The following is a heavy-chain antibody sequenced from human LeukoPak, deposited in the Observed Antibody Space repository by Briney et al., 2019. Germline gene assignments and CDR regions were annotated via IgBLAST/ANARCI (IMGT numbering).Heavy chain of an antibody. V-gene: IGHV1-69*13. J-gene: IGHJ6*03. D-gene: IGHD7-27*01. CDR2: IIPIFGTA. CDR3: ARTSGAPGLYYYYYYYMDV. CDR1: GGTFSSYA. Sequence: SVKVSCKASGGTFSSYAISWVRQAPGQGLEWMGGIIPIFGTANYAQKFQGRVTITADESTSTAYMELSSLRSEDTAVYYCARTSGAPGLYYYYYYYMDVWGKGTTVTISS.